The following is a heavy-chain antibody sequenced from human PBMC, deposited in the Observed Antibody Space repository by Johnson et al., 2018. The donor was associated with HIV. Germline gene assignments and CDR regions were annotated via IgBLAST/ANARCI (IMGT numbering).Heavy chain of an antibody. CDR1: GFTVSSNY. CDR3: ARIPGSGWEHDAFDI. V-gene: IGHV3-66*02. J-gene: IGHJ3*02. CDR2: IYSGGST. D-gene: IGHD6-19*01. Sequence: VLLVESGGGVVQPGRSLRLSCAASGFTVSSNYMSWVRQAPGKGLEWVSVIYSGGSTYYADSVKGRFTISRDNSKNTLYLQMNSLRAEDTAVYYCARIPGSGWEHDAFDIWGQGTMVTVSS.